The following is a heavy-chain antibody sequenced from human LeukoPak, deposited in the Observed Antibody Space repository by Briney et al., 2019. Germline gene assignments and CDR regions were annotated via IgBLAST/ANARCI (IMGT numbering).Heavy chain of an antibody. CDR3: ARKMHRGKDRRYDSSGYYYYGMDV. CDR1: GGTFSSYA. CDR2: IIPIFGTA. D-gene: IGHD3-22*01. Sequence: SVKVSCKASGGTFSSYAISWVRQAPGQGLEWMGGIIPIFGTANYAQKFQGRVTITADESTSIAYMELSSLRSEDTAVYYCARKMHRGKDRRYDSSGYYYYGMDVWGQGTTVTVSS. J-gene: IGHJ6*02. V-gene: IGHV1-69*13.